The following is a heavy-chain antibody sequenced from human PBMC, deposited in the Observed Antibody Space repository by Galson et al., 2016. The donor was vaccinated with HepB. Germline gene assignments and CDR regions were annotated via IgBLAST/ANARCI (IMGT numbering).Heavy chain of an antibody. J-gene: IGHJ4*02. CDR1: GYTFNTHY. V-gene: IGHV1-46*02. Sequence: SVKVSCKASGYTFNTHYIHWVRQAPGQGLDWMGIINPRDAKTTYEQNFQGRINMTTDTSTGTVYTELNSLTSEDTAVYFRTRGTFGGIGTDFWGQGTLVTVSS. CDR2: INPRDAKT. CDR3: TRGTFGGIGTDF. D-gene: IGHD3-16*01.